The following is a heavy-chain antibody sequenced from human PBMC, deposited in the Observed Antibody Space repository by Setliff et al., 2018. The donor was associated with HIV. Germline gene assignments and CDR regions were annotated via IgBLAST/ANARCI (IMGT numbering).Heavy chain of an antibody. D-gene: IGHD1-1*01. CDR1: GGSASNSRYY. V-gene: IGHV4-39*02. J-gene: IGHJ6*02. CDR3: MRDGSRTTGMTGYYYGVDV. CDR2: IYYNEKT. Sequence: PSETLSLTCTVSGGSASNSRYYWAWIRQPPGKGLEYIGSIYYNEKTYYSPSLKSRVTISIDTSKNQFSLTLSSVTAADTAIYFCMRDGSRTTGMTGYYYGVDVWGQGTTVTVSS.